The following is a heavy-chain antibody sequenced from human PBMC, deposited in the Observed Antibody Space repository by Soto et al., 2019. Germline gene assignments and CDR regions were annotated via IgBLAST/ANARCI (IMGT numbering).Heavy chain of an antibody. CDR3: ARDPPPPDY. J-gene: IGHJ4*02. V-gene: IGHV1-18*01. CDR2: ISAYNGNT. Sequence: QVQLVQSGAEVKKPGASVKVSCKASGYTFASYAISWMRQAPGQGLAWMGWISAYNGNTNYAQKLQGRVTMTTDTATSTAYRERRSLRSDDTAVYYWARDPPPPDYWGQGTLVTVSS. CDR1: GYTFASYA.